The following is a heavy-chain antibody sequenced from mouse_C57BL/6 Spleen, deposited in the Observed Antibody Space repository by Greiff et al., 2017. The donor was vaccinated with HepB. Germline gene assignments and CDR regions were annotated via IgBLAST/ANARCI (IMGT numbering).Heavy chain of an antibody. V-gene: IGHV5-4*01. CDR2: ISDGGSYT. CDR1: GFTFSSYA. CDR3: ARDYDYEDYAMDY. Sequence: EVHLVESGGGLVKPGGSLKLSCAASGFTFSSYAMSWVRQTPEKRLEWVATISDGGSYTYYPDNVKGRFTISRDNAKNNLYLQMSHLKSEDTAMYYCARDYDYEDYAMDYWGQGTSATVSS. J-gene: IGHJ4*01. D-gene: IGHD2-4*01.